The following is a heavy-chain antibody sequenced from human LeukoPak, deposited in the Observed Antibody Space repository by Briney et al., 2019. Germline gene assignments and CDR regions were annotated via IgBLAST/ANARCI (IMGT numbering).Heavy chain of an antibody. CDR1: GFAFSKYW. Sequence: GGSLRLSCAASGFAFSKYWMSWVRQATGRGLEGVTSTQKDGNEENYLDSVKGRFTVSRDNAKNSMYLQMNSLRGEDTAVYYCARGNPNRNALDLWGQGTMVTISS. CDR3: ARGNPNRNALDL. V-gene: IGHV3-7*01. J-gene: IGHJ3*01. CDR2: TQKDGNEE. D-gene: IGHD1-14*01.